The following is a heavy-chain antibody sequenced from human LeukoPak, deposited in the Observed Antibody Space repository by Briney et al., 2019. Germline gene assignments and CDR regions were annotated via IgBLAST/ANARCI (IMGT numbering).Heavy chain of an antibody. D-gene: IGHD5-12*01. CDR1: GFTFSGSA. V-gene: IGHV3-73*01. CDR3: AKDPHIASFDY. Sequence: GGSLRLSCAASGFTFSGSAMHWVRQASGKGLEWVGRIRSKANSYATAYAASVKGRFTISRDDSRNTAYLQMNSLKTEDTAVYYCAKDPHIASFDYWGQGTLVTVSS. CDR2: IRSKANSYAT. J-gene: IGHJ4*02.